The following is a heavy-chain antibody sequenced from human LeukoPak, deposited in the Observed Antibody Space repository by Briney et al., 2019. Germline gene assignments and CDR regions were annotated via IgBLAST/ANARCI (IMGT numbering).Heavy chain of an antibody. J-gene: IGHJ6*02. CDR2: IWYDGSNK. D-gene: IGHD3-10*01. CDR1: GFTFSSYG. CDR3: ARDQEGYYGSGSYPMDV. V-gene: IGHV3-33*01. Sequence: GRSLRLSCAASGFTFSSYGMHWVRQAPGKGLEWVAVIWYDGSNKYYADSVKGRFTISRDNSKNTLYLQMNSLRAEDTAVYYRARDQEGYYGSGSYPMDVWGQGTTVTVSS.